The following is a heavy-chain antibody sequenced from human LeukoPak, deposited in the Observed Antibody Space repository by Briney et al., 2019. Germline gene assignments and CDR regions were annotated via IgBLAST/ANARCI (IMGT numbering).Heavy chain of an antibody. V-gene: IGHV3-21*01. CDR1: GFTFSSYS. CDR2: ISSSSRYI. J-gene: IGHJ4*02. CDR3: AKFDC. Sequence: GGSLRLSCAASGFTFSSYSMNWVRQAPGKGLEWVSSISSSSRYIYYADSVKGRFTISRDNAKNTLYLQMNSLRVEDTAVYYCAKFDCWGQGTLVTVSS.